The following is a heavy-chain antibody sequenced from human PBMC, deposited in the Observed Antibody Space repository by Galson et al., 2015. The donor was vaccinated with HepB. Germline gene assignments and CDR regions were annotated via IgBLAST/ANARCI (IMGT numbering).Heavy chain of an antibody. Sequence: SLRLSCAASGFTFGDYAMSWFRQAPGKGLEWVGFIRSKAYGGTTEYAASVKGRFTISRDDSKSIAYLQMNSLKTEDTAVYYCTTVGPYYDILPGYLNWFDPWGQGTLVTVSS. CDR1: GFTFGDYA. J-gene: IGHJ5*02. CDR3: TTVGPYYDILPGYLNWFDP. CDR2: IRSKAYGGTT. V-gene: IGHV3-49*03. D-gene: IGHD3-9*01.